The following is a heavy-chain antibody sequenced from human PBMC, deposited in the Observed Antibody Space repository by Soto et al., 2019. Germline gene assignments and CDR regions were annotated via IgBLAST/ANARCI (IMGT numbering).Heavy chain of an antibody. D-gene: IGHD2-21*02. CDR3: AKDATAKDYYYYGMDV. J-gene: IGHJ6*02. V-gene: IGHV3-23*01. CDR1: GFTFSSYA. CDR2: ISGSGGST. Sequence: QSXGSLRLSCAASGFTFSSYAMSWVRQAPGKGLEWVSAISGSGGSTYYADSVKGRFTISRDNSKNTLYLQMKSLRAEDTAVYYCAKDATAKDYYYYGMDVWGQGTTVTVSS.